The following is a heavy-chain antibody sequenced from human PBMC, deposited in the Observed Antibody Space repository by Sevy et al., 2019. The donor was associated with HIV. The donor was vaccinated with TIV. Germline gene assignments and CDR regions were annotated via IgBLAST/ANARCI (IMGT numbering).Heavy chain of an antibody. CDR3: ARVYYYGSGKYYGMDV. J-gene: IGHJ6*02. V-gene: IGHV1-3*01. CDR1: GYTFTSYA. D-gene: IGHD3-10*01. CDR2: INAGNGNT. Sequence: ASVKVSCKASGYTFTSYAMHWVRQAPGQRLEWMGWINAGNGNTKYSQKFQGRVTITRDTSASTAYMELGSLRSEDTAVYYCARVYYYGSGKYYGMDVRGQGTTVTVSS.